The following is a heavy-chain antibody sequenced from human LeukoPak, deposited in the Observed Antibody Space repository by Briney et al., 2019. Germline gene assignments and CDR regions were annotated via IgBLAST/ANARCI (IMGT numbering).Heavy chain of an antibody. CDR1: GYTFTSFG. Sequence: GASVKVSCKASGYTFTSFGISWVRQAPGQGLEWMGWISTYNTNSNYAQKFQGRVTMTTDTSAGTAYMELRSLRSDDTAVYYCARDFDSSGDFDFWGQGTVVTVSS. D-gene: IGHD3-22*01. V-gene: IGHV1-18*01. J-gene: IGHJ4*02. CDR3: ARDFDSSGDFDF. CDR2: ISTYNTNS.